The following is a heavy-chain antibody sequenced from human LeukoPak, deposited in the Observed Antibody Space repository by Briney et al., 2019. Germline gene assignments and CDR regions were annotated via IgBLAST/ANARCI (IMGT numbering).Heavy chain of an antibody. CDR1: GGSISSYY. CDR2: IYYSGST. Sequence: PSETLSLXCTVSGGSISSYYWSWSRRPPGKGLEWIGYIYYSGSTNYNPSLKSRVTISVDTSKNQFSLKLSSVTAADTAVYYCARDYGGKSDYWGQGTLVTVSS. CDR3: ARDYGGKSDY. D-gene: IGHD4-23*01. V-gene: IGHV4-59*01. J-gene: IGHJ4*02.